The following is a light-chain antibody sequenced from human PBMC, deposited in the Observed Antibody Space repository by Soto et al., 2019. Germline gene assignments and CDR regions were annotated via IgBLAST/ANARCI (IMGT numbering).Light chain of an antibody. Sequence: QSVLTQPPSASGTPGQRVTISCSGSNSNIGGNYVSWYHQLPGTAPKLLIHGDNHRPSGVPDRFSGSKSGTSASLAISGLQSEDEADYYCAAWDDSLKGVVFGGGTKVTVL. J-gene: IGLJ2*01. CDR3: AAWDDSLKGVV. CDR2: GDN. CDR1: NSNIGGNY. V-gene: IGLV1-44*01.